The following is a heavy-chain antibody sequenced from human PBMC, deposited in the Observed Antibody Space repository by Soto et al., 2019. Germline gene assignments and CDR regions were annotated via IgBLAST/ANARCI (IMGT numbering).Heavy chain of an antibody. V-gene: IGHV3-30*18. CDR3: AKEGHTVAGTLDY. Sequence: GGSLRLSCAASGFTFSSYGMHWVRQAPGKGLEWVAVISYDGSNKYYADSVKGRFTISRDNSKNTLYLQMNSLRAEDTAVYYCAKEGHTVAGTLDYWGQGTLVTVSS. J-gene: IGHJ4*02. CDR2: ISYDGSNK. CDR1: GFTFSSYG. D-gene: IGHD6-19*01.